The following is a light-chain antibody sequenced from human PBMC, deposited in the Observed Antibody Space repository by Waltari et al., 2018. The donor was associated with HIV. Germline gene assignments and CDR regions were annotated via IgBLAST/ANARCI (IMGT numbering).Light chain of an antibody. Sequence: QSVLTQPPSASGTPGQGVTISCSGGSSNVGSSTVNWYRHLPGTAPKLLIYSYDQRPTGVPDRFSASKSGTSASLAISGLQSEDEADFYCAAWDDRLNHYVFGTGTRVTVL. CDR1: SSNVGSST. J-gene: IGLJ1*01. CDR3: AAWDDRLNHYV. V-gene: IGLV1-44*01. CDR2: SYD.